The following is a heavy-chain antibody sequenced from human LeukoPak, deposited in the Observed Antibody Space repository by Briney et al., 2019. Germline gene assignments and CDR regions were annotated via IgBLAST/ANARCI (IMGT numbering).Heavy chain of an antibody. CDR2: INHSGST. D-gene: IGHD6-19*01. J-gene: IGHJ4*02. CDR3: ARGGSGWWPRYFDY. CDR1: GGSFSGYY. Sequence: SETLSLTCAVYGGSFSGYYWSWIRQPPGKGLEWIGEINHSGSTNYNPSFKSRVTISVDTSKNQFSLKLSSVTAADTAVYYCARGGSGWWPRYFDYWGQGTLVTVSS. V-gene: IGHV4-34*01.